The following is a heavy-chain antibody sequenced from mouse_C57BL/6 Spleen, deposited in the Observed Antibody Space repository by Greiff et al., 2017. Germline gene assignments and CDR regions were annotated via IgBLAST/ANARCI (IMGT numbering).Heavy chain of an antibody. D-gene: IGHD4-1*01. CDR3: AKVPLNWDNAY. Sequence: VQLQQSGPELVKPGASVKISCKASGYSFTDYNMNWVKQSNGKSLEWIGVINPNYGTTSYNQKFKGKATLTVDQSSRPAYMQLNILTSEDSAVCFCAKVPLNWDNAYWGQGTLVTVSA. CDR2: INPNYGTT. CDR1: GYSFTDYN. V-gene: IGHV1-39*01. J-gene: IGHJ3*01.